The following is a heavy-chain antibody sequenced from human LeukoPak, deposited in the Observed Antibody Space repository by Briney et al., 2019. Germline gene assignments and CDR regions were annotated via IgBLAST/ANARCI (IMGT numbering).Heavy chain of an antibody. D-gene: IGHD3-22*01. J-gene: IGHJ4*02. CDR1: GGSISSSSYY. CDR3: ARDRATYDSSGYSFDY. Sequence: SETLSLTCTVSGGSISSSSYYWSWIRQPPGKGLEWIGYIYYSGSTNYNPSLKSRVTISVDTSKNQFSLKLSSVTAADAAVYYCARDRATYDSSGYSFDYWGQGILVTVST. CDR2: IYYSGST. V-gene: IGHV4-61*01.